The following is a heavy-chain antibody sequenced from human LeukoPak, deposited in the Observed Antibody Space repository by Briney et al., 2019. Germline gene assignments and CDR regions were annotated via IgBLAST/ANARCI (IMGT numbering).Heavy chain of an antibody. Sequence: GAPVKVSCKASGYTFTSYGISRVRQAPGQGLEWMGWISAYNGNTNYAQKFQGRVTMTRDTSTSTVYMELGSLRSEDTAVYYCARASRSGRIAAAGTVDPWGQGTLVTVSS. D-gene: IGHD6-13*01. CDR3: ARASRSGRIAAAGTVDP. V-gene: IGHV1-18*01. CDR2: ISAYNGNT. CDR1: GYTFTSYG. J-gene: IGHJ5*02.